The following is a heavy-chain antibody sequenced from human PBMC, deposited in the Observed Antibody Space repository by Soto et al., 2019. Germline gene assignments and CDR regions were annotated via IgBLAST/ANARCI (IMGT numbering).Heavy chain of an antibody. CDR2: ISSDGTTI. V-gene: IGHV3-48*03. D-gene: IGHD2-15*01. J-gene: IGHJ4*02. CDR3: VRLGVVARPY. CDR1: GLTNRKFE. Sequence: PGGSLRLSCEVSGLTNRKFEMKRVSQAPGKGPEGGSSISSDGTTINYADAVKGRCTISRDNDENALYLQRNSQKGEDTATYYCVRLGVVARPYWRQGAPVNGSS.